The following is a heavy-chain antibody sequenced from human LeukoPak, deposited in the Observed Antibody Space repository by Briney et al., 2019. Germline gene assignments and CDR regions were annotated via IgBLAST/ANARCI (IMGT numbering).Heavy chain of an antibody. D-gene: IGHD3-3*01. V-gene: IGHV3-66*02. CDR2: IYSGGST. CDR1: GFTVSSNY. Sequence: GGSLRLSCAASGFTVSSNYMSWVRQAPGKGLEGVSVIYSGGSTYYADSVKGRFTISRDNSKNTLYLQMNSLRAEDTAVYYCARALLDDFWSAGHAFDIWGQGTMVTVSS. CDR3: ARALLDDFWSAGHAFDI. J-gene: IGHJ3*02.